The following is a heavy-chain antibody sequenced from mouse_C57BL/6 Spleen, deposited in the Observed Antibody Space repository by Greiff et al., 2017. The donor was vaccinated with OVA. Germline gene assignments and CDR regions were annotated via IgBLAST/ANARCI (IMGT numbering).Heavy chain of an antibody. J-gene: IGHJ2*01. D-gene: IGHD1-2*01. V-gene: IGHV1-26*01. CDR3: VRPSFDY. CDR2: INPNNGGT. CDR1: GYTFTDYY. Sequence: EVMLQQSGPELVKPGASVKISCKASGYTFTDYYMNWVKQSHGKSLEWIGDINPNNGGTSYNQKFKGKATLTVDKSSSTAYMELRSLTSEDSAVYYCVRPSFDYWGQGTTLTVSS.